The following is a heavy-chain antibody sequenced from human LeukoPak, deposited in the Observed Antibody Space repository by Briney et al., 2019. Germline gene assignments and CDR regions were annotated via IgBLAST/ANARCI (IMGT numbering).Heavy chain of an antibody. CDR2: ISAYNGNT. CDR3: ARSIRPVYYDSSGYSLDY. V-gene: IGHV1-18*01. D-gene: IGHD3-22*01. Sequence: ASVKVSCKASGYTFTSYGISWVRQAPGQGLEWMGWISAYNGNTNYAQKFQGRVTITRDISTSTVYMELSSLRSEDTAVYYCARSIRPVYYDSSGYSLDYWGQGTLVTVSS. CDR1: GYTFTSYG. J-gene: IGHJ4*02.